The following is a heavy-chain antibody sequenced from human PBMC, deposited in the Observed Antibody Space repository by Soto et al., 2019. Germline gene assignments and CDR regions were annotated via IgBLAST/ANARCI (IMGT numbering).Heavy chain of an antibody. CDR3: VCNGYYSLDH. V-gene: IGHV4-4*02. CDR1: GDSMSSADW. J-gene: IGHJ4*02. D-gene: IGHD6-25*01. Sequence: QVQLQESGPGLVKPSGTLSLTCAVSGDSMSSADWWSWVRQPPGKGLEWIGEIHHSGGINYHPSLRSRVTISVDMSKNQFSLNLSSVTAADTAVYFCVCNGYYSLDHWGQVTLVIVSP. CDR2: IHHSGGI.